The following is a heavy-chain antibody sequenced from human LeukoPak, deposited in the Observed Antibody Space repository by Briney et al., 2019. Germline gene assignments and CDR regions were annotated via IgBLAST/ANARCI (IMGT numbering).Heavy chain of an antibody. CDR2: INQDGSEK. J-gene: IGHJ5*02. D-gene: IGHD3-22*01. Sequence: GGSLRLSCVASGFTFSSYWMAWVRQAPGKGLEWVANINQDGSEKSYVDSVKGRFTISRDNAKNSLCLQMSSLRDEDTAVYYCARDRGTSGYLPWGQGTLVTVSS. V-gene: IGHV3-7*01. CDR3: ARDRGTSGYLP. CDR1: GFTFSSYW.